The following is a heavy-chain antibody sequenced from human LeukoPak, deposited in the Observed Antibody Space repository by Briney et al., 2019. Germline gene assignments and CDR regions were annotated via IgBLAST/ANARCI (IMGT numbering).Heavy chain of an antibody. CDR3: DRGNAPCDY. V-gene: IGHV1-46*01. CDR1: GYTFTIYY. CDR2: INPSGGST. Sequence: ASVKVSCKASGYTFTIYYMHWVRQAPGQGLEWMGIINPSGGSTSSAQKVQGKVTMTRATSTSTVYMDLRSRRPEDTAVYYRDRGNAPCDYWGQGTLVTVSS. J-gene: IGHJ4*02.